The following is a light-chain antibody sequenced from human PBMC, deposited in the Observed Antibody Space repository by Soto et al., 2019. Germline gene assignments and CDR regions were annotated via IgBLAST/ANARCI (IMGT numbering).Light chain of an antibody. CDR2: WAS. CDR1: QSVLYSSNNKNY. J-gene: IGKJ4*01. Sequence: DIVMTQSPDSLAVSLGERATINCKSSQSVLYSSNNKNYLAWYQQKPGQPTKLLIYWASTRESGVPDRFSGSGSGTDFTLNLSSLQAEDVAIYYCQQYYSAPPTFGGGTKVEIK. V-gene: IGKV4-1*01. CDR3: QQYYSAPPT.